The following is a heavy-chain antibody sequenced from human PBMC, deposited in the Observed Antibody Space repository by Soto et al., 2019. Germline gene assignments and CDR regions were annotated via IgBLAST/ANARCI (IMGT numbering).Heavy chain of an antibody. J-gene: IGHJ4*02. CDR2: IWYDGSNK. D-gene: IGHD6-6*01. V-gene: IGHV3-33*01. CDR3: ARELLSGYSSSGSGY. Sequence: QVQLVESGGGVVQPGRSLRLSCAASGFTFSSYGMHWVRQAPGKGLEWVAVIWYDGSNKYYADSVKGRFTISRDNSKNTLYLQTNSLRAEDTAVYYCARELLSGYSSSGSGYWGQGTLVTVSS. CDR1: GFTFSSYG.